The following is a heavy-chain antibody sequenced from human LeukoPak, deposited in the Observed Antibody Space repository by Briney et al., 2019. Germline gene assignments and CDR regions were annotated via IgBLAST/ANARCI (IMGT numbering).Heavy chain of an antibody. D-gene: IGHD3-22*01. CDR3: ARGCGLHLSPAPSYYDSRCRYFDA. Sequence: GGSLRLSCAASGFTFSSYSMNWVRQAPGKGLEWVSYISSSSSTIYYADSVKGRFTTSRDNAKNSLYLQMNSLRAEDTAVYYCARGCGLHLSPAPSYYDSRCRYFDAWGQGTLVTVSS. CDR2: ISSSSSTI. J-gene: IGHJ4*02. V-gene: IGHV3-48*04. CDR1: GFTFSSYS.